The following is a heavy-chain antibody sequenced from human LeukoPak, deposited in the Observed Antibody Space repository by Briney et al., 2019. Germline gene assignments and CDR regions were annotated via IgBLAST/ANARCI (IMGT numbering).Heavy chain of an antibody. Sequence: SETLSLTCTVSGGSISSADYYWSWIRQPPGKGLEWIGYISYSGRTHYNPSLKSRLTMSVDASQNQFSLRLTSVTAADTAVYYCARDAFQVLSGPLDVRGQGTTVTVSS. CDR2: ISYSGRT. CDR1: GGSISSADYY. D-gene: IGHD2-2*01. V-gene: IGHV4-30-4*01. J-gene: IGHJ6*02. CDR3: ARDAFQVLSGPLDV.